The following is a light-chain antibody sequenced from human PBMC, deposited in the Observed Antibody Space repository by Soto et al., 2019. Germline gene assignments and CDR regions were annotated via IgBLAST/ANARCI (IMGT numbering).Light chain of an antibody. V-gene: IGKV3-15*01. CDR1: QSVSSN. CDR2: AAS. Sequence: EIVMTQSPDTLSVSPGERDTLSCRASQSVSSNLAWYQQKPRQAPRLLIYAASTRATGIPARFSGSGCGAAFTLTIISMQADDVSVYYCQQYNNRPRTFGQGTKLEIK. J-gene: IGKJ2*01. CDR3: QQYNNRPRT.